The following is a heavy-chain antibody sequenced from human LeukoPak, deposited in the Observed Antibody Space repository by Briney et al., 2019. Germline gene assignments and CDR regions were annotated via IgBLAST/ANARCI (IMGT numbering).Heavy chain of an antibody. CDR3: AREYSH. CDR1: GDSITSGDSY. Sequence: SETLSLTCSVSGDSITSGDSYWTWIWQPAGRGLGWIGLIYTSGSTKYNPSLKSRITMSLDTSKNQISLQLNSVTAADTAVYYCAREYSHWGQGTLVTVSS. CDR2: IYTSGST. J-gene: IGHJ4*02. V-gene: IGHV4-61*02. D-gene: IGHD5-12*01.